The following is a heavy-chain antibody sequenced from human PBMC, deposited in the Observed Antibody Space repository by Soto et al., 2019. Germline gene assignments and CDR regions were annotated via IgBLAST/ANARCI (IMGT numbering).Heavy chain of an antibody. CDR1: GFNFSNYY. V-gene: IGHV3-11*06. Sequence: QLVEIGGGLVKPGESLRLSCAASGFNFSNYYMAWVRQAPGKGLEWISYISSRASYTKYADSVAGRFTVSRDNANGSLYLQMNSLRVEDTGIYYWARRQPMLFLDTWGPGPRVTVSS. D-gene: IGHD2-2*01. J-gene: IGHJ5*02. CDR3: ARRQPMLFLDT. CDR2: ISSRASYT.